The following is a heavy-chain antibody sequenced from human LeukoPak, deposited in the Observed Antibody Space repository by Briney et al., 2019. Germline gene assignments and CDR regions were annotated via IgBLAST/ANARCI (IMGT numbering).Heavy chain of an antibody. J-gene: IGHJ4*02. V-gene: IGHV4-4*07. Sequence: GSLRLSCAASGFTFSDYYMSWIRQPAGKGLEWIGRIYTSGSTNYNPSLKSRVTISVDTPKNQFSLKLSSVTAADTAVYYCARGRTGDGYSSSWYTYYFDYWGQGTLVTVSS. CDR2: IYTSGST. D-gene: IGHD6-13*01. CDR1: GFTFSDYY. CDR3: ARGRTGDGYSSSWYTYYFDY.